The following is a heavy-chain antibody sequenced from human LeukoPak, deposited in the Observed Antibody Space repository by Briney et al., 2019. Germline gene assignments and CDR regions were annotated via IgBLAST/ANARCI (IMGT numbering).Heavy chain of an antibody. CDR1: GFTFSDYY. CDR3: ARGTYIVVVVAATRDDAFDI. Sequence: GGSLRLSCAASGFTFSDYYMSWIRQAPGKGLEWVSYISSSGSTIYYADSVKGRFTISRDNAKNSLYLQMNSLRAEDTAVYYCARGTYIVVVVAATRDDAFDIWGQGTMVTVSS. D-gene: IGHD2-15*01. J-gene: IGHJ3*02. CDR2: ISSSGSTI. V-gene: IGHV3-11*01.